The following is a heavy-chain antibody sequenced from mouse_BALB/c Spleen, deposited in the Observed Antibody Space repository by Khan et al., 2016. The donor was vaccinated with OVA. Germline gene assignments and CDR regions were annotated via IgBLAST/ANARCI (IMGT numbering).Heavy chain of an antibody. D-gene: IGHD2-3*01. CDR2: ISYSGST. Sequence: DVQLQESGPGLVKPSQSLSLTCTVTGYSITSDYAWNWIRQFPGNKLEWMGYISYSGSTSYNPSLKSRISITRDTSKNQFFLQLNSVTTEDTATYYCARDGSRYNYAMDYWGQGTAVTVS. CDR3: ARDGSRYNYAMDY. J-gene: IGHJ4*01. CDR1: GYSITSDYA. V-gene: IGHV3-2*02.